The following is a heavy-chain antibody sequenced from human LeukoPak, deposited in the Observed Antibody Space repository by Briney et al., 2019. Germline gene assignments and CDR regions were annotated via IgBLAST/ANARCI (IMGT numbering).Heavy chain of an antibody. V-gene: IGHV1-46*01. CDR3: ARDGRLLWFGELHYYYGMDV. Sequence: RASVKVSFQASGYTFTSYYMHWVRQAPGQGLEWMGIINPSGGSTSYAQKFQGRVTMTRDTSTSTVYMELSSLRSEDTAVYYCARDGRLLWFGELHYYYGMDVWGQGTTVTVSS. CDR2: INPSGGST. D-gene: IGHD3-10*01. CDR1: GYTFTSYY. J-gene: IGHJ6*02.